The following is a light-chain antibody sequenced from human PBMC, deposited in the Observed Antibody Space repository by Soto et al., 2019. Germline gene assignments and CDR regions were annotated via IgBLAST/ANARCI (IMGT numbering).Light chain of an antibody. CDR2: DAS. Sequence: EIVLTQSPATLSLSPGDRATLSCRASESVSRNLAWYQQKPGQAPRLLIYDASNRATGIPARFSGSGSGTDFTLTITSLETEDFAVYYCQQRSNWPSTFGGGTKVEIK. V-gene: IGKV3-11*01. CDR3: QQRSNWPST. CDR1: ESVSRN. J-gene: IGKJ4*01.